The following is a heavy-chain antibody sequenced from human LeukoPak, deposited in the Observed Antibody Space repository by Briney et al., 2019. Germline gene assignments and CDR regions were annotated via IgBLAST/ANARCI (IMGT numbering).Heavy chain of an antibody. J-gene: IGHJ5*02. CDR1: VYSINSGYY. CDR2: IYHSGDT. CDR3: VRERYYYDDSGYSAPGWFDP. Sequence: SETLPLTCAVSVYSINSGYYWGWIRQPPGSGLEWIGTIYHSGDTYYNPSLKSRVTISVDTSKNQFSLKLSSVTAADTAVYYCVRERYYYDDSGYSAPGWFDPWGQGTLVTVSS. V-gene: IGHV4-38-2*01. D-gene: IGHD3-22*01.